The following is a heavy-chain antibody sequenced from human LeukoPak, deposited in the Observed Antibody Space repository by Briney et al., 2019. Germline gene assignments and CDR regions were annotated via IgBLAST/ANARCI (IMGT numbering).Heavy chain of an antibody. V-gene: IGHV4-61*08. Sequence: SETLSLTCTVSGGSVSSDGFYWTWIRQPPGKGLGWIGYVYYSGSTNYNPSLKSRVTISVDTSKNQFSLKLNSVTAADTAVYYCARRLTRPERFDSWGQGTLVTVSS. J-gene: IGHJ4*02. CDR2: VYYSGST. D-gene: IGHD3-9*01. CDR1: GGSVSSDGFY. CDR3: ARRLTRPERFDS.